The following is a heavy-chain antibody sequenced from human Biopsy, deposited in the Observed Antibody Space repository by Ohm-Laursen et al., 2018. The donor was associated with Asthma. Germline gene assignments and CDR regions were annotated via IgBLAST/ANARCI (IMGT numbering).Heavy chain of an antibody. Sequence: ASVKVSCKASGYNFISFAIHWVRQAPGQRLEWMGWVNTGNGDTKYSQKFQGRVTITRDTSASTAYMGLRSLRSEDTATYYCARTYHDFLTGQVKDVFGVWGQGTMVTVSS. D-gene: IGHD3-9*01. CDR3: ARTYHDFLTGQVKDVFGV. V-gene: IGHV1-3*04. CDR1: GYNFISFA. CDR2: VNTGNGDT. J-gene: IGHJ3*01.